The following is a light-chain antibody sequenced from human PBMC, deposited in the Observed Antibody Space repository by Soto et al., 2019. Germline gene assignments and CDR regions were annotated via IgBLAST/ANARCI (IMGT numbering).Light chain of an antibody. Sequence: SVLTQPPSVSAAPGQKVTISCSGSSSNIGNNYVSWYQQLPGTAPKLLIYDNNKRPSGIPDRFSGSKSGTSATLGITGLQTGDEADYYCGTWDSSLSVRVFGTGTKVTVL. CDR1: SSNIGNNY. V-gene: IGLV1-51*01. CDR3: GTWDSSLSVRV. J-gene: IGLJ1*01. CDR2: DNN.